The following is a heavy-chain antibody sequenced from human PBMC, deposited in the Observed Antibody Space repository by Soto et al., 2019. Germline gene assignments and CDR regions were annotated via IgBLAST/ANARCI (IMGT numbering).Heavy chain of an antibody. CDR3: AKVSGDYYYYIDV. D-gene: IGHD3-10*01. V-gene: IGHV3-30*18. CDR1: GFTFSSYG. CDR2: ISYDGSNK. J-gene: IGHJ6*03. Sequence: QVQLVESGGGVVQPGRSLRLSCAASGFTFSSYGMHWVRQAPGKGLEWVAVISYDGSNKYYADSVKGRFTISRDNSKNTLYLQMNSLRAEDTAVYYCAKVSGDYYYYIDVWGKGTTVTVSS.